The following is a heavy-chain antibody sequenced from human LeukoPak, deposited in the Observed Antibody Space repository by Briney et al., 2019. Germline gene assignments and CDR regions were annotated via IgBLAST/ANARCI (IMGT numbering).Heavy chain of an antibody. J-gene: IGHJ4*02. Sequence: PGGSLRLSCAASGFAFSDYGIHWVRQGPGKGLEWVAFIRYDGSQEFYTDSVKGRFTISRDNSKNTVHLQMNSLRAEDTAVYYCARDPSGTAFGWGQGTLVTVSS. D-gene: IGHD1-1*01. CDR2: IRYDGSQE. CDR1: GFAFSDYG. CDR3: ARDPSGTAFG. V-gene: IGHV3-30*02.